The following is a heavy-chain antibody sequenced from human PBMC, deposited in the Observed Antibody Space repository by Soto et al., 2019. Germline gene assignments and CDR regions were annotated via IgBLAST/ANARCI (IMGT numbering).Heavy chain of an antibody. Sequence: EVQLLESGGGLVQPGGSLRLSCAASGFTFSSYAMSWVRQAPGKGLEWVSAISGSGGSTYYADSVKGRFTISRDNSKNTLYLQMNSLRAEDTAVYYCAKDLRLGGYNRGNFDYWGQGTLVTVSS. D-gene: IGHD5-12*01. CDR1: GFTFSSYA. CDR3: AKDLRLGGYNRGNFDY. V-gene: IGHV3-23*01. CDR2: ISGSGGST. J-gene: IGHJ4*02.